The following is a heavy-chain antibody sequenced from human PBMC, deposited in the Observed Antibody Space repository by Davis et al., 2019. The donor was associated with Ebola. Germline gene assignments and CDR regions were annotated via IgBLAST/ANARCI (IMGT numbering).Heavy chain of an antibody. D-gene: IGHD6-6*01. J-gene: IGHJ4*02. CDR2: ISSSSSYI. CDR1: GFTFSSYS. Sequence: GESLKISCAASGFTFSSYSMNWVRQAPGKGLEWVSSISSSSSYIYYADSVKGRFTISRDNAKNSLYLQMNSLRAEDTALYYCAKDMAAIRQYYFDYWGQGTLVTVSS. V-gene: IGHV3-21*04. CDR3: AKDMAAIRQYYFDY.